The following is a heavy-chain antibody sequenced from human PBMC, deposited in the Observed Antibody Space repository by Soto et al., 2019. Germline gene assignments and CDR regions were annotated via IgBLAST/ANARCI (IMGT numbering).Heavy chain of an antibody. V-gene: IGHV5-51*01. J-gene: IGHJ4*02. D-gene: IGHD4-4*01. CDR3: ARREYSYGYFAL. CDR1: GCRFSTYW. Sequence: PGESLMIHCKAFGCRFSTYWIPWVRQTPGQGLEWMGIIYPDDHDSTVSPSFQGDVFMSVNKSTYTAYLEWSSLRASDTAIYYCARREYSYGYFALWGQGTKATVS. CDR2: IYPDDHDS.